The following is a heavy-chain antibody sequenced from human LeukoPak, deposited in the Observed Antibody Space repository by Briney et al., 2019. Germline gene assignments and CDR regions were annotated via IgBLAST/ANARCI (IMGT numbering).Heavy chain of an antibody. CDR3: ARGGERSGFDY. J-gene: IGHJ4*02. CDR1: GGSFSGYY. CDR2: INHSGST. Sequence: SETLSLTCAVYGGSFSGYYWSWIRQPPGKGLEWIGEINHSGSTHYNPSLKSRVTISVDTSKNQFFLKLSSVTAADTAVYYCARGGERSGFDYWGQGTLVTVSS. V-gene: IGHV4-34*01. D-gene: IGHD3-22*01.